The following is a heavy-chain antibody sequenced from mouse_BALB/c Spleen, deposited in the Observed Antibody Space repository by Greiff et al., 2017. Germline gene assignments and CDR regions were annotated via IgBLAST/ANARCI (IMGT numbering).Heavy chain of an antibody. V-gene: IGHV5-17*03. Sequence: EVQRVESGGGLVKPGGSLKLSCAASGFTFSSFGMHWVRQAPEKGLEWVAYISSGSSTIYYADTVKGRFTISRDNAKNTLYLQMSSLKSEDTAMYYCAKYDVDYAMDYWGQGTSVTVSS. CDR3: AKYDVDYAMDY. CDR1: GFTFSSFG. CDR2: ISSGSSTI. D-gene: IGHD2-14*01. J-gene: IGHJ4*01.